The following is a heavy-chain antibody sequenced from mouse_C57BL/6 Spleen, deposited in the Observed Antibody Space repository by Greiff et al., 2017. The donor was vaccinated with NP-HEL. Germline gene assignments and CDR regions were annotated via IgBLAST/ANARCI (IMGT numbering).Heavy chain of an antibody. D-gene: IGHD4-1*01. CDR1: GFTFSDYG. V-gene: IGHV5-17*01. Sequence: EVQRVESGGGLVKPGGSLKLSCAASGFTFSDYGMHWVRQAPEKGLEWVAYISSGSSTIYYADTVKGRFTISRDNAKNTLFLQMTSLRSEDTAMYYCAITGPYWYFDVWGTGTTVTVSS. CDR3: AITGPYWYFDV. CDR2: ISSGSSTI. J-gene: IGHJ1*03.